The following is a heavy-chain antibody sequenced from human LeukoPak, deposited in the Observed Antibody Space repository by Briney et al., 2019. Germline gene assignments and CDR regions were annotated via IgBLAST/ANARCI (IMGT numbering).Heavy chain of an antibody. CDR2: IGTAGEI. V-gene: IGHV3-13*01. Sequence: GGSLRLSCAASGFTFRSYDMHWVRQATGKGLEWVSGIGTAGEIYYPGSVKGRFTISRENAKNSLYLQMNSLRAGDTAVYYCARGSANPPAGGNWFDPWGQGTLVTVSS. J-gene: IGHJ5*02. CDR1: GFTFRSYD. D-gene: IGHD3-10*01. CDR3: ARGSANPPAGGNWFDP.